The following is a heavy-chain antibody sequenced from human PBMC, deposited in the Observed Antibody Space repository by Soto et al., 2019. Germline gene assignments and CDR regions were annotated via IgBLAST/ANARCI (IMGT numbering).Heavy chain of an antibody. J-gene: IGHJ6*02. Sequence: EGQLVESGGNLVRPGGSLRLSCEASGFVFSTYSMNWVHQAPGKGLEWISYISSTSGTIYYADSVKGRFTIFRDNAKNSLFLQMNGLRDDDTAVYYCANQKIRFSVAGTLYGLGVWGQGTTVTVSS. V-gene: IGHV3-48*02. CDR3: ANQKIRFSVAGTLYGLGV. D-gene: IGHD6-19*01. CDR1: GFVFSTYS. CDR2: ISSTSGTI.